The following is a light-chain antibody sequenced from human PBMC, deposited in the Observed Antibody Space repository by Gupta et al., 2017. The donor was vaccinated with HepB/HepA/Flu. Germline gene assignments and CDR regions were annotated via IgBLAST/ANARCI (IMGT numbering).Light chain of an antibody. CDR2: KAS. Sequence: DTQMTQSPATLSASVGDRVTVTCRASQSISGWLAWYQQKPGKAPKLLIHKASSLESGVPSRFSGSGSGTEFTLTISSLQPDDFAIYFCQQYVTSPLTFGRGTKVEI. CDR1: QSISGW. J-gene: IGKJ4*01. CDR3: QQYVTSPLT. V-gene: IGKV1-5*03.